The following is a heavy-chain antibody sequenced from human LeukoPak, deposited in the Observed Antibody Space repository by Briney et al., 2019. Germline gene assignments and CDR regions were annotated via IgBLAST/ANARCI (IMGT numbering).Heavy chain of an antibody. CDR2: IYPGDSDT. D-gene: IGHD3-10*01. CDR3: ARISGSGTYYKLSFDY. CDR1: GYRFTTYW. J-gene: IGHJ4*02. V-gene: IGHV5-51*01. Sequence: GESLKISCKGSGYRFTTYWIVWVRQMPGEGLEWMGIIYPGDSDTRYSPSFQGQVTISADKSINTAYLQWSSLEASDTAMYYCARISGSGTYYKLSFDYWGQGTLVTVSS.